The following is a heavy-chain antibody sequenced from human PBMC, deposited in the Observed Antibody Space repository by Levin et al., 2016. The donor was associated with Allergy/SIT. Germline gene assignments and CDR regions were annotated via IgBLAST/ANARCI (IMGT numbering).Heavy chain of an antibody. J-gene: IGHJ4*02. CDR2: ISSSSSTI. Sequence: WIRQPPGKGLEWVSYISSSSSTIYYADSVKGRFTISRDNAKNSLYLQMNSLRDEDTAVYYCARAYGYCSSTSCYTVDYWGQGTLVTVSS. CDR3: ARAYGYCSSTSCYTVDY. V-gene: IGHV3-48*02. D-gene: IGHD2-2*02.